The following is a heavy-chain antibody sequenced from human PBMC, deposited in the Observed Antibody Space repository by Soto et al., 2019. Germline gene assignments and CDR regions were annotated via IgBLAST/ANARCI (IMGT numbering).Heavy chain of an antibody. CDR3: VRDFVEVPSAHYYYYY. D-gene: IGHD2-2*01. CDR1: GYTFTRYC. Sequence: GASVKVSCKASGYTFTRYCVHWVRQAPGQGLEWMGTINPSGGSTFYAQKFQGRVTMTRDTSTSTVHMDLSSLRSEDTAVYYCVRDFVEVPSAHYYYYYWGQGTLVTVSS. V-gene: IGHV1-46*03. J-gene: IGHJ4*02. CDR2: INPSGGST.